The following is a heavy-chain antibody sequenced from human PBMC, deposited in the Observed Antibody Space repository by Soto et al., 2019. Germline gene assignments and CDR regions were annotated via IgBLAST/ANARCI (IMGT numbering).Heavy chain of an antibody. J-gene: IGHJ3*02. D-gene: IGHD6-13*01. CDR3: ARDLVGAAAGSSAFDI. Sequence: QVQLQESGPGLVKPSGTLSLTCAVSSGSISSSNWWSWVRQPPGKGLEWIGEIYRSGSTNYNPSLKSRVTISVDKSKNQFSLKLSSVTAADTAVYYCARDLVGAAAGSSAFDIWGQGTMVTVSS. CDR1: SGSISSSNW. CDR2: IYRSGST. V-gene: IGHV4-4*02.